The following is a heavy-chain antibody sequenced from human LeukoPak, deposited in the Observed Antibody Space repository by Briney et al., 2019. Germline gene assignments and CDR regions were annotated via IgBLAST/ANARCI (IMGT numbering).Heavy chain of an antibody. CDR1: GGSISSYY. J-gene: IGHJ5*02. CDR2: IYYSGST. V-gene: IGHV4-59*01. CDR3: AREPSSLEIDP. D-gene: IGHD6-6*01. Sequence: PSETLSLTCTVSGGSISSYYWSWIRQPPGKGLEWIGYIYYSGSTNYNPSLKSRVTISVDTSKNQFSLKLGSVTAADTAVYYCAREPSSLEIDPRGQGTLVTVSS.